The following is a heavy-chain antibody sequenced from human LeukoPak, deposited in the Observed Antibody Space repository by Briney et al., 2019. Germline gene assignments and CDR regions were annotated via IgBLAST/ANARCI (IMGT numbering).Heavy chain of an antibody. V-gene: IGHV1-46*01. CDR1: GYTFTSYY. J-gene: IGHJ5*02. D-gene: IGHD6-13*01. CDR3: ARDQGPGIAAAGTGP. CDR2: INPSGGST. Sequence: ASVNVSCKASGYTFTSYYMHWVRQAPGQGLEWMGIINPSGGSTSYAQKFQGRVTMTRDTSTSTVYMELSSLRSEDTAVYYCARDQGPGIAAAGTGPWGQGTLVTVSS.